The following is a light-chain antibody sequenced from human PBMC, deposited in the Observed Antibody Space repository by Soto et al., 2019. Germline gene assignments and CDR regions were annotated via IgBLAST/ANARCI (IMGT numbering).Light chain of an antibody. J-gene: IGLJ1*01. CDR2: DVS. CDR1: SSDVGGYNY. V-gene: IGLV2-11*01. CDR3: CSFAATGILYV. Sequence: QSALTQPRSVSGSPGQSVTISCTGTSSDVGGYNYVSWYQQHPGKAPKLMIYDVSKRPSGVSNRFSGSKSGNTASLTISGLQAEAEADYYCCSFAATGILYVFGTGTKLTVL.